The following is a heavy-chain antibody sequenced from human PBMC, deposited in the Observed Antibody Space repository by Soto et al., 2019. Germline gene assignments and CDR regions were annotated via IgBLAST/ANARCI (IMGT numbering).Heavy chain of an antibody. CDR3: ARAHYGGNSRNYFDY. D-gene: IGHD4-17*01. Sequence: SETLSLTCTVSGGSISSGDYYWSWIRQPPGKGLEWIGYIYYSGSTYYNPSLKSRVTISVDTSKNQFSLKLSSVTAADTAVYYCARAHYGGNSRNYFDYWGQGTLVTVSS. CDR2: IYYSGST. CDR1: GGSISSGDYY. J-gene: IGHJ4*02. V-gene: IGHV4-30-4*01.